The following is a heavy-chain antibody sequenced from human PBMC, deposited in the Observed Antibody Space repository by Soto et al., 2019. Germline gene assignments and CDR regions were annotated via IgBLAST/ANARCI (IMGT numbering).Heavy chain of an antibody. J-gene: IGHJ4*02. Sequence: EVQLVESGGGLVKPGGSLRLSCAASGFTFSSYSMNWVRQAPGKGLEWVSSISSSSTYIYYADSVKGRFTISRDNAKNSLYLQINSLRAEDTAVYYCERDLPKRTGEALWGQGTLVTVSS. CDR2: ISSSSTYI. V-gene: IGHV3-21*01. D-gene: IGHD3-16*01. CDR3: ERDLPKRTGEAL. CDR1: GFTFSSYS.